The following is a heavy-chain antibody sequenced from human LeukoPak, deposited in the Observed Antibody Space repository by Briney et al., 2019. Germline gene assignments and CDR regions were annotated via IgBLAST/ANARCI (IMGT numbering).Heavy chain of an antibody. CDR1: GYTFTSYY. J-gene: IGHJ4*02. V-gene: IGHV1-46*01. Sequence: GASVKVSCKASGYTFTSYYMHWVRQAPGQGLEWMGLINPTGGSTGCAQKFQGRVTMTRVMSTSTDYMELSSLRSEDTAIYYCAREVATTPPDYWGQGTLVTVSS. CDR3: AREVATTPPDY. D-gene: IGHD5-12*01. CDR2: INPTGGST.